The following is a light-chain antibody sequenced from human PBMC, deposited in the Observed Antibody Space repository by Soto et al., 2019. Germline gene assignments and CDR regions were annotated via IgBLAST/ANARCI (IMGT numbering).Light chain of an antibody. V-gene: IGLV2-23*02. CDR2: EVS. Sequence: VLSPPSPLSGAPGQSITLSRTGNSRDVGSYNLVSWYQQYPGKAPKFMIYEVSKRPSGVSNRFSGSKSGNTASLTISGLQAEDEADYYCCSYAGSSTYVFGTGTKVTVL. CDR1: SRDVGSYNL. J-gene: IGLJ1*01. CDR3: CSYAGSSTYV.